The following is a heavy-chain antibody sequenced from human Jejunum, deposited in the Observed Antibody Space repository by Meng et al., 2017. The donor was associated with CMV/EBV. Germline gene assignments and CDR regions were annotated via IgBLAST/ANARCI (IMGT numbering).Heavy chain of an antibody. CDR3: ARDGGTTVATYIDF. J-gene: IGHJ4*02. CDR1: GVPVGDNY. Sequence: SGVPVGDNYMSWVRQAPGKGLEWVTSLYSGGATYYTHSVVGRFTVSRDTSKNTLYLQMNNLRTDDSAIYYCARDGGTTVATYIDFWGQGSLVTVSS. CDR2: LYSGGAT. D-gene: IGHD4-23*01. V-gene: IGHV3-53*05.